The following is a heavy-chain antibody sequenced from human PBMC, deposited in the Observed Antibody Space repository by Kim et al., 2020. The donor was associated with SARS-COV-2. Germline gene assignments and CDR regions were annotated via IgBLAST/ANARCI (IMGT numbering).Heavy chain of an antibody. D-gene: IGHD3-22*01. CDR3: AIESSAYYYFDY. Sequence: SVKVSCKASGGSFSDSGFTWVRQAPGYGLEWMGRVIPLYRITDYAQKFQGRLTITADESTSTPHMELSSLTSDDTAVYFCAIESSAYYYFDYWGQGTRVTVSS. V-gene: IGHV1-69*13. J-gene: IGHJ4*02. CDR2: VIPLYRIT. CDR1: GGSFSDSG.